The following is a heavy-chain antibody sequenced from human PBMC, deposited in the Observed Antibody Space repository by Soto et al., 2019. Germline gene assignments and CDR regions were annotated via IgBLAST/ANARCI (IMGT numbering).Heavy chain of an antibody. V-gene: IGHV4-34*01. CDR3: ASGRRTAVTIDY. J-gene: IGHJ4*02. D-gene: IGHD4-17*01. CDR1: GGSFSGYY. CDR2: INHSGST. Sequence: QVQLQQWGAGLLKPSETLSLTCAVYGGSFSGYYWSWIRQPPGKGLEWIGEINHSGSTNYNPSLGGRRTISVDTSKNRSSLKLSSVTAADTAVYYCASGRRTAVTIDYWGQGTLVTVSS.